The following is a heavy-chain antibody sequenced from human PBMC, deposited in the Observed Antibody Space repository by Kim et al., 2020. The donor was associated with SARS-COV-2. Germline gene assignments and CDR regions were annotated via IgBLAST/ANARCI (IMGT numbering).Heavy chain of an antibody. Sequence: NSVKGRFTISRDNSKNTLYLQMNGLRAEDTAVYYCAKVPVVVMDLYYFDYWGQGTLVTVSS. V-gene: IGHV3-30*02. CDR3: AKVPVVVMDLYYFDY. D-gene: IGHD3-22*01. J-gene: IGHJ4*02.